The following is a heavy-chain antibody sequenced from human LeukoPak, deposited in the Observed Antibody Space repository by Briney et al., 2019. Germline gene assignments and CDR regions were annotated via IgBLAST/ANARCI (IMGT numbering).Heavy chain of an antibody. Sequence: GRSLRLSCAASGFTFSTSGMRWVRQAPGKGLEWVAVISYDGSNKYYADSVKGRFTISRDNSKNTLYLQMNSLSAEDTAVYYCAKGPYGGPDYWGQGTLVTVSS. CDR1: GFTFSTSG. CDR3: AKGPYGGPDY. V-gene: IGHV3-30*18. CDR2: ISYDGSNK. D-gene: IGHD4-23*01. J-gene: IGHJ4*02.